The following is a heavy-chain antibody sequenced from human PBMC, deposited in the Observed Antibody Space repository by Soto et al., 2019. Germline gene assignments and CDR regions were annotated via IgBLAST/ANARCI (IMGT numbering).Heavy chain of an antibody. CDR3: ARDRRGNYYGVFDY. CDR1: GFTFSSYA. J-gene: IGHJ4*02. V-gene: IGHV3-23*01. CDR2: ISGSGGST. Sequence: QPGGSLRLSCAASGFTFSSYAMSWVRQAPGKGLEWVSAISGSGGSTYYADSVKGRFTISRDNSKNTLYLQMSSLRAEDTALYYCARDRRGNYYGVFDYWGQGALVTV. D-gene: IGHD1-26*01.